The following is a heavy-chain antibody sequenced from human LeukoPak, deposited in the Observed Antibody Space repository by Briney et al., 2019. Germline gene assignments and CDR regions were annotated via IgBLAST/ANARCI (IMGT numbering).Heavy chain of an antibody. Sequence: GGSLRLSCAASGFTFDDYGMSWVRQAPGKGLEWVSGINWNGGSTGYADSVKGLFTISRDNAKNSLYLQMNSLRAEDTAVYYCAKRRGLELLYYYYMDVWGKGTTVTVSS. CDR3: AKRRGLELLYYYYMDV. CDR1: GFTFDDYG. V-gene: IGHV3-20*04. CDR2: INWNGGST. J-gene: IGHJ6*03. D-gene: IGHD1-7*01.